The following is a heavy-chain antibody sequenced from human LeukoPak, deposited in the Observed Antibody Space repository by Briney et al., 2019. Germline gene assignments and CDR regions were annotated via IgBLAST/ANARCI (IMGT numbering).Heavy chain of an antibody. CDR3: ARPNRRYSSGLYPRPFDY. D-gene: IGHD6-19*01. V-gene: IGHV4-38-2*02. J-gene: IGHJ4*02. CDR2: IYYSGST. Sequence: PSETLSLSCTVSGYSISTGYYWDWIRQPPGKGLEWIGYIYYSGSTNYNPSLKSRVTISVDTSKNQFSLKLSSVTAADTAVYYCARPNRRYSSGLYPRPFDYWGQGTLVTVSS. CDR1: GYSISTGYY.